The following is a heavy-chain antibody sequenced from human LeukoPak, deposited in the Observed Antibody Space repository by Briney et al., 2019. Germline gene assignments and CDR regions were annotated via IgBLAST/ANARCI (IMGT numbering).Heavy chain of an antibody. CDR3: AELGITMIGGV. D-gene: IGHD3-10*02. CDR2: ISTSGGRI. V-gene: IGHV3-23*01. J-gene: IGHJ6*04. Sequence: GGSLRLSCAASGFTFSNYGMSWVRQAPGKGLEWVSVISTSGGRIYYADSVKGRFTISRDNSKDTLYLQMNSLRAEDTAVYYCAELGITMIGGVWGKGTTVTISS. CDR1: GFTFSNYG.